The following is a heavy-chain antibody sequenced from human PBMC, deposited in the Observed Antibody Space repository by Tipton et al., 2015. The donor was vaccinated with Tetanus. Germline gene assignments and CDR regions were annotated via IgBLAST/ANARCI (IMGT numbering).Heavy chain of an antibody. Sequence: QLVQSGAEVKKPGASVKVSCKASVYTFTSYDINWVRQATGQGLEWMGWMNPNSGNTGYAQKLQGRVTMTRDTPTSTVYMELSSLRSEDTAVYYCARDREAFDFWGQGTMVTVSS. D-gene: IGHD1-26*01. CDR2: MNPNSGNT. CDR3: ARDREAFDF. V-gene: IGHV1-8*01. J-gene: IGHJ3*01. CDR1: VYTFTSYD.